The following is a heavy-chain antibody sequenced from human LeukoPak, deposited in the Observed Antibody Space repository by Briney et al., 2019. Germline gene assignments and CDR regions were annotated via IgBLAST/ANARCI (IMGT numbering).Heavy chain of an antibody. Sequence: SETLSLTCTVSGGSISSYYWSWIRQPPGKGLEWIGYIYYSGSTNYNPSLKSRVTISVDTSKNQFSLKLSSVTAADTAVYYCAREFQQGSSGWYVFDPWGQGTLVTVSS. D-gene: IGHD6-19*01. CDR2: IYYSGST. CDR1: GGSISSYY. J-gene: IGHJ5*02. V-gene: IGHV4-59*01. CDR3: AREFQQGSSGWYVFDP.